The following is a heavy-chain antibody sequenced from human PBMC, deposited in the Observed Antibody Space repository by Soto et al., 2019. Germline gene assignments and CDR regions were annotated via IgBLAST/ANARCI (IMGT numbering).Heavy chain of an antibody. D-gene: IGHD3-16*01. Sequence: GGSLRLSCAASGFTLSSYSLHWVRQAPGKGLEWVAVISSDGSTTYYADSVKGRFTVSRDNSRNTLYLQMNSLRTDDTAVYYGAGGGGSLNPGCDLGGQGTLVTV. CDR1: GFTLSSYS. V-gene: IGHV3-30*04. CDR2: ISSDGSTT. CDR3: AGGGGSLNPGCDL. J-gene: IGHJ5*02.